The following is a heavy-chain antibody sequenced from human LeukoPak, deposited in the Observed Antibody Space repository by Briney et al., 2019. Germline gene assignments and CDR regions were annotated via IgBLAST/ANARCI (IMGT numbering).Heavy chain of an antibody. D-gene: IGHD3-16*01. J-gene: IGHJ5*02. CDR1: GYTFATYY. CDR2: INPTGSST. Sequence: GASVKVSCKASGYTFATYYMCWVRQAPGQGLEWMGVINPTGSSTTYAQKFQGRVTMTRDTSTSTVYMEVNSLGSEDTAVYYCTRGAFGGLHDHWGQGTLVTVSS. CDR3: TRGAFGGLHDH. V-gene: IGHV1-46*01.